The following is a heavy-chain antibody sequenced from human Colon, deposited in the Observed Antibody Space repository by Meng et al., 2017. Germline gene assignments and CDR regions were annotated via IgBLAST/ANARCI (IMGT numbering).Heavy chain of an antibody. CDR1: GGSLSSDTYY. CDR3: ARGLNEGGLAHNWFDP. D-gene: IGHD1-1*01. J-gene: IGHJ5*02. Sequence: QVHESGTGLVEPLQNLSLTCTVSGGSLSSDTYYWTWIRQDPGKGLEWIGIINHSGSTYYNPSLKSRVTMSLDTSKQQFSLKLISVTAADTAVYFCARGLNEGGLAHNWFDPWGQGTLVTVSS. CDR2: INHSGST. V-gene: IGHV4-31*03.